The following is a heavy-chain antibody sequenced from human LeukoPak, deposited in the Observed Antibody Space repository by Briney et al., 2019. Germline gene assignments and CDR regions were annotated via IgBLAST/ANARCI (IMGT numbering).Heavy chain of an antibody. CDR2: ISAYNGNT. CDR3: ASPAYGDHPFDY. J-gene: IGHJ4*02. D-gene: IGHD4-17*01. V-gene: IGHV1-18*01. Sequence: ASVKVSCTASGYTFTSYGISWVRQAPGQGLEWMGWISAYNGNTNYAQKLQGRVTMTTDTSTSTAYMELRSLRSDDTAVYYCASPAYGDHPFDYWGQGTLVTVSS. CDR1: GYTFTSYG.